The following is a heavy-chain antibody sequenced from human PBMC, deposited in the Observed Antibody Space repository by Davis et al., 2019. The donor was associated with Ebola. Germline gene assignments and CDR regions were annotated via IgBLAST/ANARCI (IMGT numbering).Heavy chain of an antibody. CDR2: IRSKAYGGTT. J-gene: IGHJ4*02. D-gene: IGHD6-13*01. CDR3: TRVRAAAGTIFDY. Sequence: GESLKISCAASGFTFSNAWMSWVRQAPGKGLEWVGFIRSKAYGGTTEYAASVKGRFTISRHDSKSIAYLQMNSLKTEDTAVYYCTRVRAAAGTIFDYWGQGTLVTVSS. V-gene: IGHV3-49*04. CDR1: GFTFSNAW.